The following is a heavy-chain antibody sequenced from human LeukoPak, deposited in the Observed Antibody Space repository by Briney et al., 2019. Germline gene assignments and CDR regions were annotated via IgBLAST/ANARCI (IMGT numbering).Heavy chain of an antibody. CDR2: INHGGST. Sequence: SETLSLTCAVYGGSFSGYYWSWIRQPPGKGLEWIGEINHGGSTNYNPSLTSRVTISVDTSKNQFSLKLSSVTAADTAVYYCARGRNGYCSGGSCYALGYWGQGTLVTVSS. J-gene: IGHJ4*02. V-gene: IGHV4-34*01. D-gene: IGHD2-15*01. CDR3: ARGRNGYCSGGSCYALGY. CDR1: GGSFSGYY.